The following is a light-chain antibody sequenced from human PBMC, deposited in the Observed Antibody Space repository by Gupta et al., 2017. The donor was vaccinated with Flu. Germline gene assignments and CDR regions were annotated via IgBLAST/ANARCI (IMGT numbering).Light chain of an antibody. V-gene: IGKV1-39*01. Sequence: DIQMTQSPSSLSASVGDRITITCRASQSISSYLNWYQQKPGKAPKLLIFAASSLQSGVPSRFSGSGSGTDFSLTISRLQPEDFATYYCQQTDSIPVTFGEGTKV. CDR3: QQTDSIPVT. CDR2: AAS. J-gene: IGKJ4*01. CDR1: QSISSY.